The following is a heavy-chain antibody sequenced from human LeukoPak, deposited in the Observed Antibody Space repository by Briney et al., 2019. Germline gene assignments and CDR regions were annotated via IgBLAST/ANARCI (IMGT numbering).Heavy chain of an antibody. J-gene: IGHJ4*02. CDR2: ISGSGGSK. CDR3: AKAAMGHCSSTSCHYFDY. D-gene: IGHD2-2*01. Sequence: GGSLRLSCAASGFTLSNYAMSWVRQAPGKGLEWVSVISGSGGSKYYADSVKGRFTISRDNSKNTLYLQMNSLRAEDTAVYYCAKAAMGHCSSTSCHYFDYWGRGTLVTVS. V-gene: IGHV3-23*01. CDR1: GFTLSNYA.